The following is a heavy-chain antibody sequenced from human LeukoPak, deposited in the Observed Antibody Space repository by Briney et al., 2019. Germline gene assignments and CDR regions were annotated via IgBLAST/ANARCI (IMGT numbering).Heavy chain of an antibody. V-gene: IGHV3-30*18. CDR3: AKGERDDIVVVVAATVTGYYYGMDV. Sequence: GGSLRLSCAASGFTFSSYGMHWVRQAPGKGLEWVAVISYDGSNKYYADSVKGRFTISRDNSKNTLYLQMNSLRAEDTAVYYCAKGERDDIVVVVAATVTGYYYGMDVWGQGTTVTVSS. J-gene: IGHJ6*02. CDR2: ISYDGSNK. D-gene: IGHD2-15*01. CDR1: GFTFSSYG.